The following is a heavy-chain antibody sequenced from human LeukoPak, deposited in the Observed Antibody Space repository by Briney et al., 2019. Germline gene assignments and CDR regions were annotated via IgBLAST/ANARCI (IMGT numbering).Heavy chain of an antibody. CDR3: ARQSSSGMYYFDY. Sequence: SETLSLTCTVSGGSISSYYWSWIRQPPGKGLEWIGSIYYSGSTYYNPSLKSRVTISVDTSKNQFSLKLSSVTAADTAVYYCARQSSSGMYYFDYWGQGTLVTVSS. CDR2: IYYSGST. V-gene: IGHV4-39*01. J-gene: IGHJ4*02. D-gene: IGHD3-22*01. CDR1: GGSISSYY.